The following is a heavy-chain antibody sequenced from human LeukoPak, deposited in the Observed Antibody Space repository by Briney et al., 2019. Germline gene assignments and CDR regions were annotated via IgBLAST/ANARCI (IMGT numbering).Heavy chain of an antibody. CDR1: GFTFSSYG. CDR3: ARNQDYGVYNSVGAFDI. V-gene: IGHV3-33*01. J-gene: IGHJ3*02. Sequence: GGSLRLSCAASGFTFSSYGMHWVRQAPGKGLEWVAVIWYDGSNKYYADSVKGRFTISRDNSKNTLHLQMNSLRAEDTAVYYCARNQDYGVYNSVGAFDIWGQGTVVTVPS. D-gene: IGHD4-17*01. CDR2: IWYDGSNK.